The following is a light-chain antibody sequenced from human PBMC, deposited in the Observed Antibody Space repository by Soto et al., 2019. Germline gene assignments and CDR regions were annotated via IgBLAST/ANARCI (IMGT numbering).Light chain of an antibody. Sequence: QSVLTQSPSVSGPPGQGVTISCSGGTSNIGTYTVNWYQQLPGTAPKVLIYGDNQRPSGVADRFSGSKSGTSASLAISGLQSEDEADYYCAAWDDSLNGVVFGGGTKLTVL. CDR3: AAWDDSLNGVV. CDR1: TSNIGTYT. J-gene: IGLJ2*01. CDR2: GDN. V-gene: IGLV1-44*01.